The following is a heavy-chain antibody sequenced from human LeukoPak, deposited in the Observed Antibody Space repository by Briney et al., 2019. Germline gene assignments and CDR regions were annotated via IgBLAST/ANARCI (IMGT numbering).Heavy chain of an antibody. D-gene: IGHD5-24*01. J-gene: IGHJ4*02. Sequence: SVKVSCKAAGGTFSSYTISWVRQAPGQGLEGMGRIIPILGIANYAQKFQGRVTITADKSTSTAYMELSSLRCEDTAVYYCARDPGDGYNLDYWGQGTLVTVSS. CDR2: IIPILGIA. V-gene: IGHV1-69*04. CDR3: ARDPGDGYNLDY. CDR1: GGTFSSYT.